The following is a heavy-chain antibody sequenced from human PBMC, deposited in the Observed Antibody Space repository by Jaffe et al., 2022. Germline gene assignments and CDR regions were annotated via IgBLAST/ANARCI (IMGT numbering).Heavy chain of an antibody. CDR2: IYHSGST. J-gene: IGHJ3*02. CDR1: GYSISSGYY. Sequence: QVQLQESGPGLVKPSETLSLTCAVSGYSISSGYYWGWIRQPPGKGLEWIGSIYHSGSTYYNLSLKSRVTISVDTSKNQFSLKLSSVTAADTAVYYCARQNRQWRQHDAFDIWGQGTVVTVSS. D-gene: IGHD6-19*01. V-gene: IGHV4-38-2*01. CDR3: ARQNRQWRQHDAFDI.